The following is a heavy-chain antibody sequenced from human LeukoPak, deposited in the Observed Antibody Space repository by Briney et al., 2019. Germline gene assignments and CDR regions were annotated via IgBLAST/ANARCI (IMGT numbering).Heavy chain of an antibody. J-gene: IGHJ4*02. CDR1: GYTFTSYG. Sequence: ASVKVSCKASGYTFTSYGISWVRQAPGQGLEWMGWTSAYNGNTNYAQKLQGRVTMTTDTSTSTAYMELRSLRSDDTAVYYCARGLYQLLYMSNGRRRFGYFDYWGQGTLVTVSS. CDR3: ARGLYQLLYMSNGRRRFGYFDY. D-gene: IGHD2-2*02. CDR2: TSAYNGNT. V-gene: IGHV1-18*01.